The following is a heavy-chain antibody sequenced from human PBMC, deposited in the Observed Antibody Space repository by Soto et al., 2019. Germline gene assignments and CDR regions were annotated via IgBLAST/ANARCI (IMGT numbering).Heavy chain of an antibody. CDR3: AKEAYPYDYVYRSWFDP. Sequence: GGSLRLSCAASGFTFSSYAMSWVRQAPGKGLEWVSAISGSGGSTYYADSVKGRLTISRDNSKNTLYLQMNSLRAEDTAVYYCAKEAYPYDYVYRSWFDPWGQGTLVTVSS. J-gene: IGHJ5*02. V-gene: IGHV3-23*01. CDR1: GFTFSSYA. D-gene: IGHD3-16*01. CDR2: ISGSGGST.